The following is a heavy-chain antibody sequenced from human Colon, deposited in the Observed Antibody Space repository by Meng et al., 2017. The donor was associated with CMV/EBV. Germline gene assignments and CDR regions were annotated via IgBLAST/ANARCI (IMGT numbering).Heavy chain of an antibody. CDR1: GGTFDTST. V-gene: IGHV1-69*12. J-gene: IGHJ5*02. D-gene: IGHD6-13*01. CDR3: ARGKQAGFDL. Sequence: VPVVPAVGEGKKPVSPVKCSCKASGGTFDTSTFNWVRQAPGQGLEWMGGIIPMFGSPSYSQKFRGRVTITADELEVNSLRSEDTAVYYCARGKQAGFDLWGQGTLVTVSS. CDR2: IIPMFGSP.